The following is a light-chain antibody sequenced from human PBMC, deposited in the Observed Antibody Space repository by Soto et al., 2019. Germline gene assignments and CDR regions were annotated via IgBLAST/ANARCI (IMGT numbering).Light chain of an antibody. V-gene: IGKV3-11*01. J-gene: IGKJ5*01. CDR1: ETVSSY. CDR3: LHRMNWPLT. Sequence: EIVLTQSPGTLSLSRGDIATLSCRASETVSSYLLWYQQKPGQDPRLLIYDASERATGIPARFSGSGSETDFTLTISSLEPEDFGVYYCLHRMNWPLTFGQGTRWRL. CDR2: DAS.